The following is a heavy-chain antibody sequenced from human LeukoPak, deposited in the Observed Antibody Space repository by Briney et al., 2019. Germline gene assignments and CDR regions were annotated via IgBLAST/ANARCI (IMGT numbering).Heavy chain of an antibody. Sequence: GGSLRLSCAASGFTFSSYAMHWVRQAPGKGLEWVAVISYDGSNKYYADSVRGRFTISRDNSKNTLYLQMNSLRAEDTAVYYCARDDYYYYGMDVWGQGTTVTVSS. CDR2: ISYDGSNK. CDR3: ARDDYYYYGMDV. V-gene: IGHV3-30*04. CDR1: GFTFSSYA. J-gene: IGHJ6*02.